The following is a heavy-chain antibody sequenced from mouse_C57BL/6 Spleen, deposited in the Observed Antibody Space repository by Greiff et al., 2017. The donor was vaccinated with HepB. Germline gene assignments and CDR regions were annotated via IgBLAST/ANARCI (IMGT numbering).Heavy chain of an antibody. CDR3: ARGLLLRPGNY. V-gene: IGHV1-80*01. CDR2: IYPGDGDT. D-gene: IGHD1-1*01. CDR1: GYAFSSYW. J-gene: IGHJ2*01. Sequence: QVHVKQSGAELVKPGASVKISCKASGYAFSSYWMNWVKQRPGKGLEWIGQIYPGDGDTNYNGKFKGKATLTADKSSSTAYMQLSSLTSEDSAVYFCARGLLLRPGNYWGQGTTLTVSS.